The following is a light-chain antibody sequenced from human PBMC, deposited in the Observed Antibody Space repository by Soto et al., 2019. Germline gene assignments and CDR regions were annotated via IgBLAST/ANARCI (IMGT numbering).Light chain of an antibody. CDR1: NSNIGSKT. J-gene: IGLJ2*01. V-gene: IGLV1-44*01. Sequence: QSVLTQPPSASGTPGQRVTISCSGSNSNIGSKTVNWYQHLPGTAPKLLIYSNHHRPSGVPDRFSASKSGTSASLAISGLQSEDEADYYCSTWDDSLNGVVFGGGTKVTV. CDR2: SNH. CDR3: STWDDSLNGVV.